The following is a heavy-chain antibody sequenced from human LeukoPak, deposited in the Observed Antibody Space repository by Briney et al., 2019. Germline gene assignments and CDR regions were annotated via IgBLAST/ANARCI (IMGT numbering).Heavy chain of an antibody. CDR3: TTTSTYYDLLTGYRDNWFDP. D-gene: IGHD3-9*01. Sequence: GGSLRLSCEASRFTFRNAWMSWVRQAPGKGLEWVGRIKSKNDDGTTDYAAPVKGRFTISRDDSKSTLYLQMNSLKTEDTAMYYCTTTSTYYDLLTGYRDNWFDPWGQGTLVTVSS. J-gene: IGHJ5*02. V-gene: IGHV3-15*01. CDR2: IKSKNDDGTT. CDR1: RFTFRNAW.